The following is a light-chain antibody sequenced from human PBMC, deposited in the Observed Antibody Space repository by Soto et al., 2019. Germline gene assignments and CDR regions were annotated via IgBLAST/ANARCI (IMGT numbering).Light chain of an antibody. CDR1: QRVSSS. CDR2: AAS. J-gene: IGKJ4*01. Sequence: EIVLTQSPATLSLSPGERATLSCRASQRVSSSLACYQHKPGQAPRLLSYAASNRATGIPTKISGSGSGTDFILTISSLEPEDFGVYYCQQRSDWPPSLTYGGAKKVEIK. V-gene: IGKV3-11*01. CDR3: QQRSDWPPSLT.